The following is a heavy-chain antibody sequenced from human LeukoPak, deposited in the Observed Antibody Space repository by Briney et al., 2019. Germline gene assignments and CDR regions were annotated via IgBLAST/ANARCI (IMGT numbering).Heavy chain of an antibody. CDR2: ISAYNGNT. Sequence: RASVKVSCKASGYTFTSYGISWVRQAPGQGLEWMGWISAYNGNTNYAQKLQGRVTMTTDTSTSTAYMELRSLRSDDTAVYYCARHNDYYGSGSYYKHWGQGTLVTVSS. V-gene: IGHV1-18*01. D-gene: IGHD3-10*01. CDR3: ARHNDYYGSGSYYKH. J-gene: IGHJ1*01. CDR1: GYTFTSYG.